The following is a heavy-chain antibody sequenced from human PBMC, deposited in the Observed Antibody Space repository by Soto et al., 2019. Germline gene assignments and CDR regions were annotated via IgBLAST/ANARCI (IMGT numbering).Heavy chain of an antibody. D-gene: IGHD6-13*01. J-gene: IGHJ4*02. V-gene: IGHV4-30-2*01. Sequence: SETLSLTCAVSRRSISRGGYSWSWIREPRGKGLERIWYIYNSGNTYYNPSVKSRVTISVDRSKNQFSLKLSSVTAADTAVYYCARDGYSTNFAYWGQGTLVTVSS. CDR1: RRSISRGGYS. CDR2: IYNSGNT. CDR3: ARDGYSTNFAY.